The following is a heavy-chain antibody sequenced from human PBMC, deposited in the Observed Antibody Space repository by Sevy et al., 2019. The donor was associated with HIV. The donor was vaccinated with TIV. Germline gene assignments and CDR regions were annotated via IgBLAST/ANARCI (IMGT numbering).Heavy chain of an antibody. Sequence: SETLSLTCSVSGASVNSDTYYWTWLRQPPGKGLEWIGYIYYSGSTNYDPSLKSRLSLSLDVSKNHFSLQVTSVTAADTAIYYCARGLRDYGDYGFDYWGQGTLVTVSS. V-gene: IGHV4-61*03. CDR3: ARGLRDYGDYGFDY. D-gene: IGHD4-17*01. CDR1: GASVNSDTYY. CDR2: IYYSGST. J-gene: IGHJ4*02.